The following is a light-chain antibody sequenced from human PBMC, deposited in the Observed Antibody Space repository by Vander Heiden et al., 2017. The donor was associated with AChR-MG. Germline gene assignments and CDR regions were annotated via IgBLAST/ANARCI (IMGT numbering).Light chain of an antibody. CDR3: QAWDSSTAV. Sequence: SYELTQPPSLSVSPGQTASISCSGDKLGDKYACWYQQKPGQSTVLDIYQDSKRPSGIPERFSGSNSGNTATLTISGTQAMDEADYYCQAWDSSTAVFGGGTKLTVL. J-gene: IGLJ2*01. V-gene: IGLV3-1*01. CDR2: QDS. CDR1: KLGDKY.